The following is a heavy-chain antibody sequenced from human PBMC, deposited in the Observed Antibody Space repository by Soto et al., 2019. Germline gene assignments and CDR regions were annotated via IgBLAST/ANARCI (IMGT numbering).Heavy chain of an antibody. V-gene: IGHV4-39*01. D-gene: IGHD3-10*01. J-gene: IGHJ6*02. Sequence: SETLSLTCTVSGGSISSSSYYWGWIRQPPGKGLEWIGSIYYSGSTYYNPSLKSRVTISVDTSKNQSSLKLSSVTAADTAVYYCARRAIRGVIIGMDVWGQGTTVTVSS. CDR2: IYYSGST. CDR1: GGSISSSSYY. CDR3: ARRAIRGVIIGMDV.